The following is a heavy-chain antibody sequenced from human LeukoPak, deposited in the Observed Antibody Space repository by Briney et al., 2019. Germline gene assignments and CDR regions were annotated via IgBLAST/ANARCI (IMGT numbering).Heavy chain of an antibody. D-gene: IGHD6-13*01. CDR3: ARGDSSPQGAQYYYGMDV. J-gene: IGHJ6*02. CDR1: GGTFSSYA. CDR2: IIPILGIA. Sequence: ASVKVSCKASGGTFSSYAISWVRQAPGQGLEWMGRIIPILGIANYAQKFQGRVTITADKSTSTAYMGLSSLRSEDTAVYYCARGDSSPQGAQYYYGMDVWGQGTTVTVSS. V-gene: IGHV1-69*04.